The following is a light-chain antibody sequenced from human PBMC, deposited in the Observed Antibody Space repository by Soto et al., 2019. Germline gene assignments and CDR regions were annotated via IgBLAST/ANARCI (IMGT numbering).Light chain of an antibody. J-gene: IGLJ7*01. V-gene: IGLV1-44*01. CDR3: AAWDDSLNGPV. Sequence: QSVLTQPPSASGTPGQRVTISCSGSSSNIGSNTVNWYQQLPGTAPTLLIYSNNQRPSGVPDRFSGSKSGTSASLAISGLQSEDEAEYYCAAWDDSLNGPVFGGGTQLTVL. CDR1: SSNIGSNT. CDR2: SNN.